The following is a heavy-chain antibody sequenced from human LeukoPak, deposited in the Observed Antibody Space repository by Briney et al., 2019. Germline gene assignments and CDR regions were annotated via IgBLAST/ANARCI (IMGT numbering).Heavy chain of an antibody. Sequence: GSLKLSCAASGFTFSSYWMSWVRQAPGKGLEWVANIKQDGSEKYYVDSVKGRFTISRDNAKNSLYLQMNSLRAEDTAVYFCAKERGGWSPERFDYWGQGTLVTVSS. CDR3: AKERGGWSPERFDY. CDR1: GFTFSSYW. V-gene: IGHV3-7*03. D-gene: IGHD6-19*01. J-gene: IGHJ4*02. CDR2: IKQDGSEK.